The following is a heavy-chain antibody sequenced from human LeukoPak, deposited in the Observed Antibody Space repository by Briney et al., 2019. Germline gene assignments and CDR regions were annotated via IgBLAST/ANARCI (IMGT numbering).Heavy chain of an antibody. CDR1: GGTFISYA. D-gene: IGHD3-22*01. Sequence: GASVKVSCRASGGTFISYAISWVRQAPGQGLERMGGIIPIFGTANYAQKFQGRVTITADKSTSTAYMELSSLRSEDTAVYYCAGGSYYDSSGYAFDYWGQGTLVTVSS. CDR2: IIPIFGTA. CDR3: AGGSYYDSSGYAFDY. J-gene: IGHJ4*02. V-gene: IGHV1-69*06.